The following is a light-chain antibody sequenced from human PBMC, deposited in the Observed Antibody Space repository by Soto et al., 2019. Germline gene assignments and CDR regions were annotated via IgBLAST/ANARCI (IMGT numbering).Light chain of an antibody. Sequence: QPVLTQSPSASASLGASVKLTCTLSGGHSTYAIAWHQQQPEKGPRYLMKVNSDGRHTKGDGIPDRFSGSSSGAERYLTISSLQSEDEADYYCQTWGTGIEVFGGGTKVTVL. CDR2: VNSDGRH. CDR1: GGHSTYA. V-gene: IGLV4-69*01. CDR3: QTWGTGIEV. J-gene: IGLJ2*01.